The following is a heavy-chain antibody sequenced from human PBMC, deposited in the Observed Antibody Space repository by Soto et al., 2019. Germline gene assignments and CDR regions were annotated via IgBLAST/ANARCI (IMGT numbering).Heavy chain of an antibody. CDR3: VKGRSHWPAYDYYYYGMDV. V-gene: IGHV3-30*18. CDR1: GFTFSSYG. D-gene: IGHD1-1*01. CDR2: ISYDGSDK. Sequence: QVQLVESGGGVVQPGRSLRLSCAATGFTFSSYGIHWVRQAPGKGLEWVTLISYDGSDKYYADSVKGRFTISRDSSKNTVYLEMNSLRVEDTAVYYCVKGRSHWPAYDYYYYGMDVWGQGTAVTVS. J-gene: IGHJ6*02.